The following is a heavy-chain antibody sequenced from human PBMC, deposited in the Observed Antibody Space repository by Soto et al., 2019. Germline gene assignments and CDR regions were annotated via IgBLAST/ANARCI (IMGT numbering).Heavy chain of an antibody. V-gene: IGHV3-53*01. CDR1: GFTVSSNY. Sequence: EVQLVESGGGLIQPGGSLRLSCAASGFTVSSNYMSWVRQAPGKGLEWVSVIYSGGSTYYADSVKGRFTISRDNSKNTLYLQMNSLRAEDTAVYYCARAESGSYYYYGMDGWGQGTTVTVSS. D-gene: IGHD3-10*01. CDR2: IYSGGST. CDR3: ARAESGSYYYYGMDG. J-gene: IGHJ6*02.